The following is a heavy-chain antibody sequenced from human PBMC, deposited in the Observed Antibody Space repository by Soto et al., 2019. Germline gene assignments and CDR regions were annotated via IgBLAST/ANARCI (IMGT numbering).Heavy chain of an antibody. CDR3: AHSGRPGLGAS. CDR2: IYWDDDM. V-gene: IGHV2-5*02. Sequence: QITLKESGPPLVKPTQPLTLTCTFSGFSLSTYGEGVAWIRQPPGKALEWLALIYWDDDMRYSPSLRNRLTVATDSYTTQLVATTSNADPRATGSYFCAHSGRPGLGASWGQAFALTVAS. D-gene: IGHD3-16*01. CDR1: GFSLSTYGEG. J-gene: IGHJ5*02.